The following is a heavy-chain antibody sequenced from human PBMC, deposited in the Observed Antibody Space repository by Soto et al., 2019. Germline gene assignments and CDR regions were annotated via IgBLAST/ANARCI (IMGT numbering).Heavy chain of an antibody. CDR2: ISSTSTYI. D-gene: IGHD3-10*01. Sequence: EVQLVESGGGLAKPGGSLRLSCAASGFLFNSYGMNWVRLSPGRGLEWISSISSTSTYIEYADSVKGRFIISRDNAENSLFLQMNSLRAEDTAVYYCTRDRSPGMVFQDLDFWGQGALVTVSS. V-gene: IGHV3-21*01. J-gene: IGHJ4*02. CDR1: GFLFNSYG. CDR3: TRDRSPGMVFQDLDF.